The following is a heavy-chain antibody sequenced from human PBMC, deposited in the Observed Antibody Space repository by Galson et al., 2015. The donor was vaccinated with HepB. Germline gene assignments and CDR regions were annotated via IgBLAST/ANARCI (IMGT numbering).Heavy chain of an antibody. CDR2: ISYDGSNK. J-gene: IGHJ6*02. CDR1: GFTFSSYA. D-gene: IGHD3-10*01. Sequence: SLRLSCAASGFTFSSYAMHWVRQAPGKGLEWVAVISYDGSNKYYADSVKGRFTISRDNSKNTLYLQMNSLRAEDTAVYYCARENYYGRARYYYGMDVWGQGTTVTVSS. V-gene: IGHV3-30*04. CDR3: ARENYYGRARYYYGMDV.